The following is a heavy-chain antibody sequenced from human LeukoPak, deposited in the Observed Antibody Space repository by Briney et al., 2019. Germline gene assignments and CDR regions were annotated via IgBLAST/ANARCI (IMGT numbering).Heavy chain of an antibody. Sequence: ASVKVSCEASGYTFTNYPMIWVRQAPGGGLEWMGWINTKTGSPTYAQGFTGRSVFSLDTSVSTAYLQISGLKAEDTAVYYCARGGYSRGQGSPFDYWGQGTLVTVSS. J-gene: IGHJ4*02. V-gene: IGHV7-4-1*02. D-gene: IGHD6-19*01. CDR2: INTKTGSP. CDR1: GYTFTNYP. CDR3: ARGGYSRGQGSPFDY.